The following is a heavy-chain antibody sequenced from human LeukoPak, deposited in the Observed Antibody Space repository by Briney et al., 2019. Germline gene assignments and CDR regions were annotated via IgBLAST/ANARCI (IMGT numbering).Heavy chain of an antibody. J-gene: IGHJ4*02. CDR2: ISYDGSNK. V-gene: IGHV3-30*18. CDR1: GFTFSTYG. CDR3: AKELKPMIVVADLFDY. Sequence: PGGSLRLSCAASGFTFSTYGMPWVRQTPGKGLDWVALISYDGSNKYYADSVKGRFTISRDNSKNTLYPQMNSLRPEDTAVYYCAKELKPMIVVADLFDYWGQGTLVTVSS. D-gene: IGHD3-22*01.